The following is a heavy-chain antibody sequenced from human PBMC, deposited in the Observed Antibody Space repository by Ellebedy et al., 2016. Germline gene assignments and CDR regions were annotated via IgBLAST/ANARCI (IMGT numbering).Heavy chain of an antibody. D-gene: IGHD6-6*01. CDR3: ARSIALDY. Sequence: SETLSLTXTVSGGSISSSSYYWSWIRQPPGKGLEWIGEINHSGSTNYNPSLKSRVTISVDTSKNQFSLKLSSVTAADTAVYYCARSIALDYWGQGTLVTVSS. J-gene: IGHJ4*02. V-gene: IGHV4-39*07. CDR1: GGSISSSSYY. CDR2: INHSGST.